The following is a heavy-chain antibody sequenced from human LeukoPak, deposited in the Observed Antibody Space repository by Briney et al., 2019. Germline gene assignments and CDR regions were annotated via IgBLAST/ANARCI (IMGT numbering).Heavy chain of an antibody. Sequence: SETLSLTCTVSGGSISSSSYYWGWIRQPPGEGLEWIGSIYYSGSTYYNPSLKSRVTMSVDTSKNQFSLKLSSVTAADTAVYYCARQDTAMDTWGQGTLVTVSS. CDR2: IYYSGST. CDR1: GGSISSSSYY. J-gene: IGHJ5*02. D-gene: IGHD5-18*01. V-gene: IGHV4-39*01. CDR3: ARQDTAMDT.